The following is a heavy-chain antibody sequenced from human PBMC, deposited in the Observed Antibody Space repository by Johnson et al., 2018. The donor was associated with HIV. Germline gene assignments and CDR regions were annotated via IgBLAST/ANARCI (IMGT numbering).Heavy chain of an antibody. V-gene: IGHV3-66*01. D-gene: IGHD3-22*01. Sequence: VQLVESGGGLVQPGGSLRLSCAASGVTVSNNYMIWVRQAPGKGLEWVSVIYSGGSTYHADSVKGRFTISRENSKNTLYLQMNSLRAEDTAVYYCAKDEGYDSSGYDAFDIWGQGTMVTVSS. CDR1: GVTVSNNY. CDR2: IYSGGST. J-gene: IGHJ3*02. CDR3: AKDEGYDSSGYDAFDI.